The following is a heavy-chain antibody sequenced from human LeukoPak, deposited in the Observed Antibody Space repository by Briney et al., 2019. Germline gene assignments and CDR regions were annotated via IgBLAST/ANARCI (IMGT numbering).Heavy chain of an antibody. D-gene: IGHD3-3*01. CDR1: GYTFTSYD. Sequence: ASVKVSCKASGYTFTSYDINWVRQATGQGLEWMGWMNPNSGNTGYAQKFQGRVTITRNTSISTAYMELSSLRSEDTAVYYCARAAGVLRFSEWRRYYFDYWGQGTLVTVSS. V-gene: IGHV1-8*03. J-gene: IGHJ4*02. CDR2: MNPNSGNT. CDR3: ARAAGVLRFSEWRRYYFDY.